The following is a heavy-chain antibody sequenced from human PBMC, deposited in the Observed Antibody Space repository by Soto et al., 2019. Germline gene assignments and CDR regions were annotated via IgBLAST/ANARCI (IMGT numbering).Heavy chain of an antibody. Sequence: QVQLVQSGAEVKKPGSSVKVSCKASGGTFSSYAISWVRQAPGQGLEWMGGIIPIFGTANYAQKFQGRVTITADESKSTAYMELSSLRSEDTAVYYCARDTSVVTATSYYYYGMDVWGQGTTVTVSS. CDR1: GGTFSSYA. D-gene: IGHD2-21*02. V-gene: IGHV1-69*12. CDR3: ARDTSVVTATSYYYYGMDV. CDR2: IIPIFGTA. J-gene: IGHJ6*02.